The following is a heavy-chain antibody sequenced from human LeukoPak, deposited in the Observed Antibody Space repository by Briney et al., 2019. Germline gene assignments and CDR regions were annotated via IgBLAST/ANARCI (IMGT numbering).Heavy chain of an antibody. J-gene: IGHJ4*02. V-gene: IGHV1-8*01. CDR1: GYTFTSYD. CDR2: MNPNSGNT. D-gene: IGHD5-12*01. Sequence: ASVKVSCKASGYTFTSYDINWVRQATGQGLEWMGWMNPNSGNTGYAQKFQGRVTMTRNTSISTAYMELSSLRSEDTAVYYCARQEEARFVATGDYWGQGTPVTVSS. CDR3: ARQEEARFVATGDY.